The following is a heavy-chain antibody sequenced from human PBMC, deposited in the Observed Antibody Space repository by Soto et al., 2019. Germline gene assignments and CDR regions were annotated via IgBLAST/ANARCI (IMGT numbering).Heavy chain of an antibody. CDR1: GGSITNYY. J-gene: IGHJ6*02. CDR2: IQYNGYS. V-gene: IGHV4-59*08. D-gene: IGHD3-10*01. Sequence: QVQLQESGPGLVKPSETLSLTCTVSGGSITNYYCSWFRQPPGKGLEWIGYIQYNGYSAYNLSLKVRVTMSMDTSKTQFSLMLESVTATVTAVYYCARHGFGSLHGLVDVWGQGTTVIVSS. CDR3: ARHGFGSLHGLVDV.